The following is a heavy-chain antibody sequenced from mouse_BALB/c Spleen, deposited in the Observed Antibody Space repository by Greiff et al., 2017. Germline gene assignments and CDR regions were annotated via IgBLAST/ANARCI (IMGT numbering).Heavy chain of an antibody. CDR1: GYTFTDYS. V-gene: IGHV9-2-1*01. D-gene: IGHD2-4*01. CDR2: INTETGEP. J-gene: IGHJ4*01. Sequence: LMESGPELKKPGETVKISCKASGYTFTDYSMHWVKQAPGKGLKWMGWINTETGEPTYADDFKGRFAFSLETSASTAYLQINNLKNEDTATYFCAREGTMITAYYAMDYWGQGTSVTVSS. CDR3: AREGTMITAYYAMDY.